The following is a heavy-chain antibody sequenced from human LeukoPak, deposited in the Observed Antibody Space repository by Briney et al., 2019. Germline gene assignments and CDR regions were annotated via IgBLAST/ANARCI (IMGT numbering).Heavy chain of an antibody. J-gene: IGHJ5*01. Sequence: PSGGSLRLSCPASGFTFYMYAMSWVRQAPGKGLEWVASMCGTAGCTFYPDSVKGRFTISRENSKNILYLQMNSLRAEDTAIYYCAKDRPNFYENSGHYYRRDGDSWGQGTLVTVSS. CDR3: AKDRPNFYENSGHYYRRDGDS. V-gene: IGHV3-23*01. CDR2: MCGTAGCT. D-gene: IGHD3-22*01. CDR1: GFTFYMYA.